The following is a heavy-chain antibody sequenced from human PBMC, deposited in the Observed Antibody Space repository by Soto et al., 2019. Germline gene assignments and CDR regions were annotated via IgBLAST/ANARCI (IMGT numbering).Heavy chain of an antibody. CDR3: ARGRVRPAAHYYYYYGMDV. Sequence: ETLSLTCAVYGGSFSGYYWSWVRQPPGKGLEWIGEINHSGSTNYNPSLKSRVTISVDTFKNQFSLKLSYVTAADTAVYYCARGRVRPAAHYYYYYGMDVWGQGTTVTVSS. J-gene: IGHJ6*02. CDR2: INHSGST. CDR1: GGSFSGYY. V-gene: IGHV4-34*01. D-gene: IGHD2-2*01.